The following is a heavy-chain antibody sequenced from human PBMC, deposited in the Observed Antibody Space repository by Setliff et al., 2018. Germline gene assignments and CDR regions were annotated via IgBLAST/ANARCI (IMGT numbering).Heavy chain of an antibody. CDR3: ARVRGAARPDLGDY. J-gene: IGHJ4*02. CDR1: GYTFTSYG. Sequence: SVKVSCKASGYTFTSYGISWVRQAPGQGLEWMGGIIPIFGTANYAQKFQGRVTITADESTSTAYMELRSLRSDDTAVYYCARVRGAARPDLGDYWGQGTLVTVSS. CDR2: IIPIFGTA. V-gene: IGHV1-69*13. D-gene: IGHD6-6*01.